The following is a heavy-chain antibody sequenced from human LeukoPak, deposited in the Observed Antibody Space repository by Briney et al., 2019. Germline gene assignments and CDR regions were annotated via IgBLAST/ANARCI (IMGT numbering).Heavy chain of an antibody. CDR2: ISTYNGNT. V-gene: IGHV1-18*01. Sequence: ASVKVSCKASGYTFASYSINWVRQAPGQGLEWMGWISTYNGNTNYAQKLQGRVTMTTDTSTSTAYMELRSLRSDDTAVYYCARDFHSSGYYHYFHYWGQGTLVTVSS. CDR1: GYTFASYS. D-gene: IGHD3-22*01. CDR3: ARDFHSSGYYHYFHY. J-gene: IGHJ4*02.